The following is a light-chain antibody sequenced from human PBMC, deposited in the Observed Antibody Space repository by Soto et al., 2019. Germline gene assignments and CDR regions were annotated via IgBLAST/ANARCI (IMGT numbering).Light chain of an antibody. CDR1: QSVLYSSNNKNY. J-gene: IGKJ1*01. CDR3: QQYYSTPRT. Sequence: DIVMTQSPDSLAVSLGERATINCKSSQSVLYSSNNKNYLAWYQQKPGQPPKLLIYWASTRESGVPDRFSGSWSGTDFALTISSLQADDVAVYYCQQYYSTPRTFGQGTKVEIK. CDR2: WAS. V-gene: IGKV4-1*01.